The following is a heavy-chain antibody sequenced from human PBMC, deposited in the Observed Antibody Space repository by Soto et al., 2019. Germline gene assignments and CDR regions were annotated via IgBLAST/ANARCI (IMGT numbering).Heavy chain of an antibody. CDR3: AKDLIVGATTPSFDY. CDR1: GFTFSSYA. Sequence: TGGSLRLSCAASGFTFSSYAMSWVRQAPGKGLEWVSAISGSGGSTYYADSVKGRFTISRDNSKNTLYLQMNSLRAEDTAVYYCAKDLIVGATTPSFDYWGQGTLVTVSS. D-gene: IGHD1-26*01. J-gene: IGHJ4*02. CDR2: ISGSGGST. V-gene: IGHV3-23*01.